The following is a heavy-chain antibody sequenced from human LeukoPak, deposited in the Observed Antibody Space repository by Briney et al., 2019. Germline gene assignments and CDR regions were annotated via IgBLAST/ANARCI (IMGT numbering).Heavy chain of an antibody. J-gene: IGHJ4*02. V-gene: IGHV3-21*01. CDR2: ISSSSSYI. CDR3: ARGLGGSGWYVDY. CDR1: GFTFSSYS. Sequence: GGSLRLSCAASGFTFSSYSINWVRQAPGEGLEWVSSISSSSSYIYYADSVKGRFTISRDNAKNSLYLQMNSLRAEDTAVYYCARGLGGSGWYVDYWGQGTLVTVSS. D-gene: IGHD6-19*01.